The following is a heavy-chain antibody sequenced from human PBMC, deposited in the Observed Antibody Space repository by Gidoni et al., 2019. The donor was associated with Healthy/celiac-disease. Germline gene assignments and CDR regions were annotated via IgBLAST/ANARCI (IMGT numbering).Heavy chain of an antibody. D-gene: IGHD2-2*01. CDR1: GFTFRTYA. CDR3: ARGEETMPTVYYFDY. J-gene: IGHJ4*02. CDR2: MSYDGINK. V-gene: IGHV3-30-3*01. Sequence: QVQLVESGGGVVQPGRSLTLSCATSGFTFRTYAIPWVRQAPGKGLEWVAVMSYDGINKYYAHSVKGRFTISRDNSKNTLYLQMNSLRTDDTAVYYCARGEETMPTVYYFDYWGQGTLVTVSS.